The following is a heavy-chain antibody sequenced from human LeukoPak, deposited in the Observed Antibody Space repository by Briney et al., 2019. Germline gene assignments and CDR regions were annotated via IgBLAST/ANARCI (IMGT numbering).Heavy chain of an antibody. D-gene: IGHD1-26*01. CDR2: IHYSGTT. J-gene: IGHJ3*02. CDR1: GGSINSHY. CDR3: ATNRVGTYDRPFDI. Sequence: PSETLSLTCIVSGGSINSHYWSWIRQPPWKGLEWIGVIHYSGTTKYNPSVKSRVTISIDTSKNQFSLELSSVTATDTAVYFCATNRVGTYDRPFDIWGQGTMVTVSS. V-gene: IGHV4-59*08.